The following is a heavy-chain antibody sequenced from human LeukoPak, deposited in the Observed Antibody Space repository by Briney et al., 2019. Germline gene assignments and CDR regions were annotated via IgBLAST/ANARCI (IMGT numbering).Heavy chain of an antibody. J-gene: IGHJ4*02. V-gene: IGHV1-69*05. D-gene: IGHD6-13*01. CDR3: AXGRSIAAAGNYFDY. Sequence: GASVTVSCKASGGTFSSYAISWMRQAPGQGLEWMGGIIPIFGTANYAQKFQGRVTITTDESTSTAYMELSSLRSEDTAVYYCAXGRSIAAAGNYFDYWGQGTLVTVSS. CDR2: IIPIFGTA. CDR1: GGTFSSYA.